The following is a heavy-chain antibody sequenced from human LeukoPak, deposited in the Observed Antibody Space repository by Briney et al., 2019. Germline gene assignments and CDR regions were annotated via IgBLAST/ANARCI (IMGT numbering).Heavy chain of an antibody. V-gene: IGHV1-2*02. D-gene: IGHD2-15*01. CDR3: ARSKVVVAAKVFDY. CDR2: INPNSGGT. CDR1: GYTFTGYY. Sequence: ASVKVSCKASGYTFTGYYMHWVRQAPGQGLEWMGWINPNSGGTNYAQKFQGRVTMTRDTSISTAHMELSRLRSDDTAVYYCARSKVVVAAKVFDYWGQGTLVTVSS. J-gene: IGHJ4*02.